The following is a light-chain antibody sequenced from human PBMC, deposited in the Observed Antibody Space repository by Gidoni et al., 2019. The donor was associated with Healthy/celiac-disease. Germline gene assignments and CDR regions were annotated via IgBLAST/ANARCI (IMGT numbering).Light chain of an antibody. J-gene: IGLJ2*01. CDR3: AAWDDSLSVV. CDR2: SNN. V-gene: IGLV1-44*01. Sequence: QSVLTQPPSASGTPGQRVTISCSGSSSNIGSNTVNWDQQLPGTAPKLLIYSNNQRPLGVPDRFSGSKSGTSASLAISGLQSEDEADYYCAAWDDSLSVVFGGGTKLTVL. CDR1: SSNIGSNT.